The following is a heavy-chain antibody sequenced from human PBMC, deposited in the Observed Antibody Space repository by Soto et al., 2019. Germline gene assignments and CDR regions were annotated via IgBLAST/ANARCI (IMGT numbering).Heavy chain of an antibody. Sequence: GDAVKATCEACVFTFSKSGLNWGRQAPGQGLEWMGWVSANNGHTNYAQNLQGRVSMTTDTSTSTAYMELRGLTFDDTAAYYCARDIERVTAKHGVDDCAWDVGD. D-gene: IGHD5-18*01. J-gene: IGHJ6*02. CDR3: ARDIERVTAKHGVDDCAWDV. CDR1: VFTFSKSG. V-gene: IGHV1-18*01. CDR2: VSANNGHT.